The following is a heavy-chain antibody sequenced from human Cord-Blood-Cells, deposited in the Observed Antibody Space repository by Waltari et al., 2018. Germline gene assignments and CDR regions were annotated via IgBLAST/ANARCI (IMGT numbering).Heavy chain of an antibody. J-gene: IGHJ2*01. Sequence: QVQLVQSGAEVKKPGSSVKVSCKASRGTFSSYAISWVRQAPGQGLEGMGGIIPIFGTTNYAQKFQGRVTITADESTSTAYMELSSLRSEDTAVYYCARRVGARYFDLWGRGTLVTVSS. V-gene: IGHV1-69*01. D-gene: IGHD1-26*01. CDR2: IIPIFGTT. CDR3: ARRVGARYFDL. CDR1: RGTFSSYA.